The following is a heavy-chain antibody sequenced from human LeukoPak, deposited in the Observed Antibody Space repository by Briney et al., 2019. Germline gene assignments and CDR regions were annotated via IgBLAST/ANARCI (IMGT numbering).Heavy chain of an antibody. CDR3: TPDLMDV. Sequence: GGSLRLSCVVSGFPFTNAWMSWVRQAPGKGLEWVGRIKSKTDGGTADYAAPVRGGLTMWRDDARPALYLQMNSLQTEDTAVYYCTPDLMDVWGKGTTVPSP. CDR1: GFPFTNAW. J-gene: IGHJ6*03. V-gene: IGHV3-15*01. CDR2: IKSKTDGGTA.